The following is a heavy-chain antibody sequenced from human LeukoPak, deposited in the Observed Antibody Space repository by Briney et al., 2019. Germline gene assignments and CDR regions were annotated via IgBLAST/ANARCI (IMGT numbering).Heavy chain of an antibody. J-gene: IGHJ5*02. CDR1: GYTFTGYY. D-gene: IGHD6-13*01. CDR3: ARPASAAAGINWFDP. Sequence: GASVKVSCKASGYTFTGYYMHWVRQAPGQGLEWMGWINPNSGGTNYAQKFQGRVTMTRDTSISTAYMELSRLRSDDTAVYYCARPASAAAGINWFDPWGQGTLVTVSS. CDR2: INPNSGGT. V-gene: IGHV1-2*02.